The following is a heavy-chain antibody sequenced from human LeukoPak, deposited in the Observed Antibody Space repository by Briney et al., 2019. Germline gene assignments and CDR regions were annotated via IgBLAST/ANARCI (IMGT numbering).Heavy chain of an antibody. V-gene: IGHV3-74*01. D-gene: IGHD3-10*01. Sequence: PGGSLRLSCAASGFTFSSYWMHWVRQVPGKGLVWVSHINSDGSSTAYADSVKGRFSISRDNAKNTLYLQMNSLRAEDTAVYYCARGYGDWFDPWGQGTLVTVSS. CDR3: ARGYGDWFDP. CDR1: GFTFSSYW. CDR2: INSDGSST. J-gene: IGHJ5*02.